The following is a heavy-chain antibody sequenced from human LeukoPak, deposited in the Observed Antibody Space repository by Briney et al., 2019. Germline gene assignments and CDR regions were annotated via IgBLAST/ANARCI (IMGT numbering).Heavy chain of an antibody. CDR2: ISTSGST. CDR3: ARDKGVDYDFWSGYYSRFDY. D-gene: IGHD3-3*01. J-gene: IGHJ4*02. Sequence: SETLSLTCTVSGGSISSYYWSWIRQPAGKGLEWIGRISTSGSTNYNPSLKSRVTMSVDTSKNQFSLKLSSVTAADTAVYYCARDKGVDYDFWSGYYSRFDYWGQGTLVTVSS. CDR1: GGSISSYY. V-gene: IGHV4-4*07.